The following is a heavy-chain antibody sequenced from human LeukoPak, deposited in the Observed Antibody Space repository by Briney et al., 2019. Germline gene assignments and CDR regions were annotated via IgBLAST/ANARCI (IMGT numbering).Heavy chain of an antibody. CDR3: ARGGYYYLDV. J-gene: IGHJ6*03. CDR2: ISYDGSNK. V-gene: IGHV3-30-3*01. Sequence: GGSLRLSCAASGFTFDDYAMHWVRQAPGKGLEWVAVISYDGSNKYYADSVKGRFTISRDNSKNTLYLQMNSLRAEDTAVYYCARGGYYYLDVWGRGTTVTVSS. CDR1: GFTFDDYA.